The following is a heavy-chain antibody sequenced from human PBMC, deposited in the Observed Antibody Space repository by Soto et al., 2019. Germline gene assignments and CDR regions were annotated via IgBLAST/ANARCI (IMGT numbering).Heavy chain of an antibody. V-gene: IGHV1-18*04. CDR3: ARDPHKYDFWSGYFRASNYYYRMDV. CDR2: ISAYNGNT. J-gene: IGHJ6*04. CDR1: GYTFTSYG. D-gene: IGHD3-3*01. Sequence: ASVKVSCKASGYTFTSYGISWVRQAPGQGLEWMGWISAYNGNTNYAQKLQGRVTMTTDTSTSTAYMELRSLRSDDTAVYYCARDPHKYDFWSGYFRASNYYYRMDVWGKGTKVTVSS.